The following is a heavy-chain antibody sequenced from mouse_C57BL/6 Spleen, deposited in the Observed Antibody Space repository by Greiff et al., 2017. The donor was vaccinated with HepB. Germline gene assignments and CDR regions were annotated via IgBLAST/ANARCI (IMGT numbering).Heavy chain of an antibody. D-gene: IGHD5-1*01. V-gene: IGHV6-3*01. J-gene: IGHJ2*01. CDR2: IRLKSDNYAT. Sequence: EVKLMESGGGLVQPGGSMKLSCVASGFTFSNYWMNWVRQSPEKGLEWVAQIRLKSDNYATHYAESVKGRFTISRDDSKSSVYLQMNNLRAEDTGIYYCTGEGMDGYLPVLDYWGQGTTLTGSS. CDR1: GFTFSNYW. CDR3: TGEGMDGYLPVLDY.